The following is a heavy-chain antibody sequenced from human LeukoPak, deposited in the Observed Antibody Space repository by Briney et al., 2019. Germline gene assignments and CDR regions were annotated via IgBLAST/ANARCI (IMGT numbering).Heavy chain of an antibody. CDR1: GFTFSNAW. CDR2: IKSKTDGGTT. Sequence: GGSLRLSCAASGFTFSNAWMSWVRQAPGKGLEWVGRIKSKTDGGTTDYAAPVKGRFTISRDVSKNTLYLQMNSLKTEDTAVYYCTTEPGNLWFGEFDFDCWGQGTLVTVSS. D-gene: IGHD3-10*01. J-gene: IGHJ4*02. V-gene: IGHV3-15*01. CDR3: TTEPGNLWFGEFDFDC.